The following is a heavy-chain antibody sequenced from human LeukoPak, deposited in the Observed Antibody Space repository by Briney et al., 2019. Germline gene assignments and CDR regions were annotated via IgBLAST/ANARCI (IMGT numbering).Heavy chain of an antibody. V-gene: IGHV3-74*01. Sequence: GGSLRLSCAASGFTFSSYWMHWVRQAPGKGLVWVSRINSDGGSTSYADSVKGRFTISRDNAKNTLYLQMNSLRAEDTAVYYCARYYDSSGPRLHYCYGMDVWGQGTTVTVSS. J-gene: IGHJ6*02. CDR1: GFTFSSYW. D-gene: IGHD3-22*01. CDR2: INSDGGST. CDR3: ARYYDSSGPRLHYCYGMDV.